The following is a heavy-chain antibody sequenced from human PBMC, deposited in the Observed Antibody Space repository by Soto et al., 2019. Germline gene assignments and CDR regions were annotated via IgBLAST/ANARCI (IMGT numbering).Heavy chain of an antibody. CDR3: ASGGSIAVTGDNWFDP. D-gene: IGHD7-27*01. Sequence: SQTLSLTCAISGDSVSSNSAAWNWIRQSPSRGLEWLGRTYYRSKWYNDYAVSVKSRITINPDTSKNQFSLQLNSVTPEDTAVYYCASGGSIAVTGDNWFDPWGQGTLVTVSS. J-gene: IGHJ5*02. V-gene: IGHV6-1*01. CDR2: TYYRSKWYN. CDR1: GDSVSSNSAA.